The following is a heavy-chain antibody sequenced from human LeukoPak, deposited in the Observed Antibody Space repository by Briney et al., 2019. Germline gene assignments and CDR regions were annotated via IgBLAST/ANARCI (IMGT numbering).Heavy chain of an antibody. D-gene: IGHD1-26*01. CDR2: IRSNAYGGTT. CDR1: GFTFGDYA. Sequence: GGSLRLSCTASGFTFGDYAMSWVRQAPGKGLEWVGFIRSNAYGGTTEYAASVKGRFTISRDDSKGIAYLQMNSLKTEDTAVYYCTKYTGNLDYWGQGTLVTVSS. J-gene: IGHJ4*02. V-gene: IGHV3-49*04. CDR3: TKYTGNLDY.